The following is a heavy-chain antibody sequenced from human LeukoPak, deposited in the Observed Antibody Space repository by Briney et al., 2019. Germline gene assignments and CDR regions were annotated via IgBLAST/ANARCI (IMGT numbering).Heavy chain of an antibody. V-gene: IGHV4-59*08. CDR1: GGSMSSYY. CDR3: ARQPYMLGAYYFDY. Sequence: RPSETLSLTCTVSGGSMSSYYWSWTRQPPGKGLEWIGYIFYSGSTNYNPSLKSRVTLSVDTSKNQFSLKLGSVTAADTAVYYCARQPYMLGAYYFDYWGQGTLVTVSS. CDR2: IFYSGST. D-gene: IGHD1-26*01. J-gene: IGHJ4*02.